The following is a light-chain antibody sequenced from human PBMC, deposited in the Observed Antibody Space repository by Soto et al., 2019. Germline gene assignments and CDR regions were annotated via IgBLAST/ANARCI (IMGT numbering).Light chain of an antibody. V-gene: IGKV3-20*01. CDR2: GAS. CDR1: QSLTSSF. CDR3: QQYGRLPLS. J-gene: IGKJ4*01. Sequence: EILLTQSPGTLSLSPGDGATVSCRASQSLTSSFLAWYQQKPGQTPRLLIYGASIRATDIPDRFSGSGSGTDFTLTISRLEPEDFAVYFCQQYGRLPLSFGGGTKVEIK.